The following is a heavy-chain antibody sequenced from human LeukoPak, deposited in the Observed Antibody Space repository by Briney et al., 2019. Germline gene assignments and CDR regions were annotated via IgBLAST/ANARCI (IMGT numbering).Heavy chain of an antibody. CDR1: GYPISSGYY. D-gene: IGHD2-21*01. J-gene: IGHJ4*02. Sequence: SETLSLTCSVSGYPISSGYYWGWIRQPPGKGLEWIGSIYHSGSTYHNPSLKSRVTISVDTSKNQLSLKLSSVTAADSAVYYCTRGGDSYLGSSDYWAQGTLVTVSS. V-gene: IGHV4-38-2*02. CDR2: IYHSGST. CDR3: TRGGDSYLGSSDY.